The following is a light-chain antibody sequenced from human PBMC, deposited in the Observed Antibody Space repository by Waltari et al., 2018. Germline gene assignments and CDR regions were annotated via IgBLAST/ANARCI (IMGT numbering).Light chain of an antibody. CDR1: ESLLQSDNKKNF. J-gene: IGKJ2*01. Sequence: IVMTQSPDSLAVSLGGRATITCKSSESLLQSDNKKNFLAWFQQRPGQPPRLLIYWASSRESGVPERFTGGGSGTEFSLTIDNVQTEDAAIYHCQQYGSTSAYTFGQGTRLEI. CDR3: QQYGSTSAYT. CDR2: WAS. V-gene: IGKV4-1*01.